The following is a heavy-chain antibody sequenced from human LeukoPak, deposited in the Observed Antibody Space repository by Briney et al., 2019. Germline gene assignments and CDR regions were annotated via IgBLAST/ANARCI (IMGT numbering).Heavy chain of an antibody. CDR1: GFTFSSYA. CDR3: AKSMPGGSQGVDH. V-gene: IGHV3-23*01. D-gene: IGHD2-8*02. Sequence: GGSLRLSCAASGFTFSSYAVSWVRQAPGKGLEWVSAISGDAGSTYNADSAKGRFTISRDNSKNTLYLQMNSLRADDTAVYYCAKSMPGGSQGVDHWGQGTLVTVSS. J-gene: IGHJ5*02. CDR2: ISGDAGST.